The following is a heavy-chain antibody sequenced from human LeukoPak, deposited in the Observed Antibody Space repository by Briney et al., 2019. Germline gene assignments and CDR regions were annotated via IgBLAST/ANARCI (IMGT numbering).Heavy chain of an antibody. V-gene: IGHV3-53*01. CDR3: ARDRLRDGEDY. CDR2: IYSGGST. CDR1: GFTVSSNY. Sequence: PGGSLRLSCAASGFTVSSNYMSWVRQAPGKGLEWVSVIYSGGSTYYADSVKGRFTISRDNSKNTLYLQMNSLRAEDTAVYYCARDRLRDGEDYWGQGTLVTVSS. D-gene: IGHD3-10*01. J-gene: IGHJ4*02.